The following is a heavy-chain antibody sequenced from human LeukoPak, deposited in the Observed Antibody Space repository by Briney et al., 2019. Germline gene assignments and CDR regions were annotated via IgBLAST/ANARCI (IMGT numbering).Heavy chain of an antibody. J-gene: IGHJ3*02. D-gene: IGHD3-22*01. Sequence: SGTLSLTCTVSGGSISSYYWSWIRQPPGKGLEWIGYIYYSGSTNYNPSLKSRVTISVDTSKNQFSLKLSSVTAADTAVYYCARGKGYDSSPGAFDIWGQGTMVTVSS. V-gene: IGHV4-59*01. CDR1: GGSISSYY. CDR3: ARGKGYDSSPGAFDI. CDR2: IYYSGST.